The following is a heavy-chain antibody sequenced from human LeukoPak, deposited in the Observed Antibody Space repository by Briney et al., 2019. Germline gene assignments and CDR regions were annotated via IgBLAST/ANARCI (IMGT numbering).Heavy chain of an antibody. CDR2: ESESGGSGGAP. CDR3: AKGLLRTYVSDSSGHTPETPNYFDY. D-gene: IGHD3-22*01. CDR1: GFTLRRHA. J-gene: IGHJ4*02. Sequence: GGSLRLSCAAFGFTLRRHAMSWVRQAPGTWGEWVSSESESGGSGGAPTYADSVRGRFTISRDNSKNTLYLQMSSLRVEDTAVYYCAKGLLRTYVSDSSGHTPETPNYFDYWGQGALVTVSS. V-gene: IGHV3-23*01.